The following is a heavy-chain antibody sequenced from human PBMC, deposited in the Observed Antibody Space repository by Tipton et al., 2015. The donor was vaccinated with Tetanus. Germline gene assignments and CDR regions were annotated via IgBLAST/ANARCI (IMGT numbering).Heavy chain of an antibody. CDR2: ILYGKST. J-gene: IGHJ3*01. CDR1: GGSVSSGSYY. Sequence: TLSLTCTVSGGSVSSGSYYWSWVRQPPGKGLEYIGYILYGKSTHYNPSLKSRLTMSGDPAKNQFSLRLSSVTAADTAVYYCARRSYCSSTRCFDAFDLWGPGTRVTVSS. D-gene: IGHD2-2*01. CDR3: ARRSYCSSTRCFDAFDL. V-gene: IGHV4-61*01.